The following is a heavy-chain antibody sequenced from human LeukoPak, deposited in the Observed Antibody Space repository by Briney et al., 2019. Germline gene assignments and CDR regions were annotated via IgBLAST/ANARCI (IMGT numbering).Heavy chain of an antibody. V-gene: IGHV4-59*01. J-gene: IGHJ4*02. D-gene: IGHD3-22*01. CDR1: GGSISSYY. Sequence: PSETLSLTCTVSGGSISSYYWSSIRQPPGKGLEWIWHIYYSGSTTYNPSLKSRVTMSVDTSKNQFSLKLSSVTAADTAVYYCARVRADYYDSGGYPYYFDYWGQGTLVTVSS. CDR3: ARVRADYYDSGGYPYYFDY. CDR2: IYYSGST.